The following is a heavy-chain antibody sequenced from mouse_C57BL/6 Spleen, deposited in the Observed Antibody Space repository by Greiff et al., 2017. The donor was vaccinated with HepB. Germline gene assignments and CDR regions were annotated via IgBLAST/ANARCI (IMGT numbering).Heavy chain of an antibody. V-gene: IGHV1-15*01. CDR2: INPETGGT. Sequence: QVQLQQSGAELVRPGASVTLSCKASGYTFTDYEMHWVKQTPVHGLDWIGAINPETGGTAYNQKFKGKAILTADKSSSTAYMELRSLTSEDSAVYYCTREGGGTLGGMDYWGQGTSVTVSS. CDR1: GYTFTDYE. CDR3: TREGGGTLGGMDY. J-gene: IGHJ4*01. D-gene: IGHD1-1*02.